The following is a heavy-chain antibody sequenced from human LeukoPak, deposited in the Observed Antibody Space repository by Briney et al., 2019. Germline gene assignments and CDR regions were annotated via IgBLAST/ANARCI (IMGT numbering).Heavy chain of an antibody. D-gene: IGHD2-15*01. Sequence: PSETLSLTCTVSGGSISSYYWSWIRQPPGKGLEWIGYIYYSGSTNYNPSLKSRVTISVDTSKNQFSLKLSSVTAADTAVYYCARDRPVVSWFDPWGQGTLVTVSS. CDR1: GGSISSYY. CDR3: ARDRPVVSWFDP. J-gene: IGHJ5*02. V-gene: IGHV4-59*12. CDR2: IYYSGST.